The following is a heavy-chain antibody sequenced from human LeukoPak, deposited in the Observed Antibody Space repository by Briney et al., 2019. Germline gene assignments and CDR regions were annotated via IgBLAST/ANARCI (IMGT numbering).Heavy chain of an antibody. CDR3: AKIHSSGWNGPGGDF. D-gene: IGHD6-19*01. J-gene: IGHJ4*02. V-gene: IGHV3-30*02. Sequence: VGSLRISCTASGFTFSNYGMIWVRQAPGKGLEWVAFIRYDGDSKYYVDSVEGRFTISRDDAKNILYLQMNRLSVEAAALYHSAKIHSSGWNGPGGDFWGQGNLVTVSS. CDR2: IRYDGDSK. CDR1: GFTFSNYG.